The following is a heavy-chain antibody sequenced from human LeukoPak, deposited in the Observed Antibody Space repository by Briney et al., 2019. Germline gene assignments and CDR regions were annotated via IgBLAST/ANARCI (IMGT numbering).Heavy chain of an antibody. CDR3: ARVFRGAVTSNWFDP. V-gene: IGHV4-59*01. J-gene: IGHJ5*02. Sequence: SETLSLTCTVSGGSINGYLWTWIRQPPGKGLEWIGYISDSGSTNYNPSLKNRVTLSVDSSNTEFSLRLSSVTAADTAVYYCARVFRGAVTSNWFDPWGQGTPVTVSS. CDR2: ISDSGST. D-gene: IGHD4-17*01. CDR1: GGSINGYL.